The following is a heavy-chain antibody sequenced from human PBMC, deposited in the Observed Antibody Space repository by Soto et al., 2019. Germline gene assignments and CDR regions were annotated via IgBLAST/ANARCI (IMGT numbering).Heavy chain of an antibody. CDR2: ISYDGSNK. D-gene: IGHD6-13*01. V-gene: IGHV3-30*18. CDR1: GFTFSSYG. CDR3: AKFQEVAARTNY. J-gene: IGHJ4*02. Sequence: QVQLVESGGGVVQPGRSLRLSCAASGFTFSSYGMHWVRQAPGKGLEWVAVISYDGSNKYYADSVKGRFTISRDNSKNTRYLQMNSLRAEDTAVYYCAKFQEVAARTNYWGQGTLVTVSS.